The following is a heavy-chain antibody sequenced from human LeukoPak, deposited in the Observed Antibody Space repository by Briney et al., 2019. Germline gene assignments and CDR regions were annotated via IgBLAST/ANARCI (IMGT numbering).Heavy chain of an antibody. J-gene: IGHJ4*02. V-gene: IGHV3-21*01. CDR1: GFTFSSYS. Sequence: GGFLRLSCAASGFTFSSYSMNWVRQAPGKGLEWVSSISSSSSYIYYADSVKGRFTISRDNAKNSLYLQMNSLRAEDTAVYYCARDRGYDYVWGSYRYTDPFDYWGQGTLVTVSS. CDR2: ISSSSSYI. D-gene: IGHD3-16*02. CDR3: ARDRGYDYVWGSYRYTDPFDY.